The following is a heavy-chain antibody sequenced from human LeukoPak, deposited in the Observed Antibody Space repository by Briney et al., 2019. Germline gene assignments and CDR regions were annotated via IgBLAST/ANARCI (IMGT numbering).Heavy chain of an antibody. J-gene: IGHJ4*02. CDR2: ISGSGGST. Sequence: GGSLRLSCAASGFTFSSYAMSWVRQAPGKGLEWVSAISGSGGSTYYAHSVKGRFTISRDNSENTLYLQMNSLRAEDTAVYYCAKYDSIGYFDYWGQGTLVSVST. CDR1: GFTFSSYA. V-gene: IGHV3-23*01. CDR3: AKYDSIGYFDY. D-gene: IGHD3-22*01.